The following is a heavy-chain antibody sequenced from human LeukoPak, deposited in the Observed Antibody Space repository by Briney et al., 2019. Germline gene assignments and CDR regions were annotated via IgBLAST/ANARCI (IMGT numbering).Heavy chain of an antibody. CDR2: TYYRPKWYN. V-gene: IGHV6-1*01. CDR3: ARTPVAGTIFDY. J-gene: IGHJ4*02. D-gene: IGHD6-19*01. Sequence: SQTLSLTCAISEDSVSSNSAAWNWIRQSPSRGLEWLGRTYYRPKWYNDYAVSVKSRITVNPDTSKNQFSLQLSSVTPEDTAVYYCARTPVAGTIFDYWGQGTLVTVSS. CDR1: EDSVSSNSAA.